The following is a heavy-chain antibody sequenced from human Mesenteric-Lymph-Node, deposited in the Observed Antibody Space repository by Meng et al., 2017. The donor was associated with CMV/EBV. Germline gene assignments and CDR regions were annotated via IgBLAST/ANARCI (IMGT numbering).Heavy chain of an antibody. CDR3: ARMEDTSGYYGKFDY. Sequence: ASVKVSCKASGYTFTSYGISWVRQAPGQGLEWMGWISAYNGNTNYAQKFQGRVTMTRDTSISTAYMELSRLRSDDTAVYFCARMEDTSGYYGKFDYWGQGTLVTVSS. CDR1: GYTFTSYG. CDR2: ISAYNGNT. D-gene: IGHD3-22*01. V-gene: IGHV1-18*01. J-gene: IGHJ4*02.